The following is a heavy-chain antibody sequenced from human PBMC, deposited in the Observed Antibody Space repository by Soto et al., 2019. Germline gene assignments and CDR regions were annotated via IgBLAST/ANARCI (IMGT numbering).Heavy chain of an antibody. CDR3: VIDRDSKSWPSRYV. V-gene: IGHV1-18*01. D-gene: IGHD3-22*01. Sequence: ASVKVSCKTSGYTFTRNGISWVRQAPGQGLEWMGWISPKSGSIKYAQKFQGRVIMTTDTSTSTAYMELRSLRSDDTAVYYCVIDRDSKSWPSRYVWGPGTTVTVYS. J-gene: IGHJ6*02. CDR2: ISPKSGSI. CDR1: GYTFTRNG.